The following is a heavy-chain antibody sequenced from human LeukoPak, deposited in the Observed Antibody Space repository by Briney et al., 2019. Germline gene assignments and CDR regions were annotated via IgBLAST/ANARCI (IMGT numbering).Heavy chain of an antibody. CDR3: ARVPAAIWRWFDP. J-gene: IGHJ5*02. V-gene: IGHV1-2*06. CDR2: INPNSGGT. CDR1: GYTFTGYY. Sequence: ASVKVSCKASGYTFTGYYMHWVRQAPGQGLEWMGRINPNSGGTNYAQKFQGRVTMTRDTSVSTAYMELSRLRSDDTAVYYCARVPAAIWRWFDPWGQGTLVTVSS. D-gene: IGHD2-2*01.